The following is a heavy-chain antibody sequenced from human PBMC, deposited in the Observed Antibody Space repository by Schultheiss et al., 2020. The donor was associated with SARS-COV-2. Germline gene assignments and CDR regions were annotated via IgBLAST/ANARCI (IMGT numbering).Heavy chain of an antibody. CDR1: GGSFSGYY. D-gene: IGHD2-2*01. Sequence: SETLSLTCAVYGGSFSGYYWSWIRQHPGKGLEWIGYIYYSGSTNYNPSLKSRVTISVDTSKNQFSLKLSSVTAADTAVYYCARGYCSSTSCYLDYWGQGTLVTVSS. J-gene: IGHJ4*02. CDR2: IYYSGST. V-gene: IGHV4-59*12. CDR3: ARGYCSSTSCYLDY.